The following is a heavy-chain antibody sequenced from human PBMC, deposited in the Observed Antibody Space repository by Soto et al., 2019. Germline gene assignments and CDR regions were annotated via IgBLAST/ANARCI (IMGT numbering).Heavy chain of an antibody. D-gene: IGHD1-26*01. CDR2: ISYDGSNK. Sequence: PGGSLRLSCAASGFTFSSYGMHGVRQAPGKGLERVAFISYDGSNKYYADSVKGRFTISRDNSKNTLYLQMNSLRAEDTAVYYCAKAPPGGSYEQSYFDYWGQGTLVTVSS. V-gene: IGHV3-30*18. CDR3: AKAPPGGSYEQSYFDY. J-gene: IGHJ4*02. CDR1: GFTFSSYG.